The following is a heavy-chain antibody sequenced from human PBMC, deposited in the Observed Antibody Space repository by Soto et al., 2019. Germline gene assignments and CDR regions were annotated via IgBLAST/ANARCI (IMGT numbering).Heavy chain of an antibody. CDR3: ARHGSF. V-gene: IGHV4-39*01. D-gene: IGHD3-16*01. J-gene: IGHJ4*02. Sequence: SETLSLTCTVTGVSISDTSYYWGWIRQPPGKRLEWIGSIYYSGNTYYNPSLKSRLTISVDSSKNQFSLNMTSVTAADTAVYYCARHGSFWGQGTLVTVSS. CDR1: GVSISDTSYY. CDR2: IYYSGNT.